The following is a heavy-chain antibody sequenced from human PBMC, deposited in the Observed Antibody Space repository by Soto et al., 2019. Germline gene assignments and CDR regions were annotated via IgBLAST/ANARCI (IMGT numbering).Heavy chain of an antibody. CDR2: IYYSGST. V-gene: IGHV4-31*03. D-gene: IGHD5-12*01. Sequence: SETLSLTCTVSGGSISSGGYYWSWIRQHPGKGLEWIGYIYYSGSTYYNPSLKSRVTISVDTSKNQFSLKLSSVTAADTAVYYCARGARRWLQGYYFDYWGQGTLVTV. CDR1: GGSISSGGYY. CDR3: ARGARRWLQGYYFDY. J-gene: IGHJ4*02.